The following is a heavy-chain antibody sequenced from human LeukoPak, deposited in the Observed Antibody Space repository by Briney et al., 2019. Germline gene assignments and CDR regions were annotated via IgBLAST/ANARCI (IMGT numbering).Heavy chain of an antibody. V-gene: IGHV3-30-3*01. CDR2: ISNDGYNK. CDR1: GFTFNTYA. J-gene: IGHJ5*02. CDR3: ARDRALEWLLNWFDP. Sequence: PGGSLRLSCAASGFTFNTYAIHWVRQAPGKGLEWVAVISNDGYNKYYATSVKGRFTISRDNSKNTLYLQMNSLRVEDTAVYYCARDRALEWLLNWFDPWGQGTLVTVSS. D-gene: IGHD3-3*01.